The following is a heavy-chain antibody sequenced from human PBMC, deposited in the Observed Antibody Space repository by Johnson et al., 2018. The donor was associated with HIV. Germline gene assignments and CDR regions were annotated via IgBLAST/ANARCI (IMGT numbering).Heavy chain of an antibody. V-gene: IGHV3-23*04. J-gene: IGHJ3*02. CDR2: ISGSGGGT. CDR1: GFTFSSYA. D-gene: IGHD1-26*01. CDR3: AKTQWELLGVGAFDI. Sequence: VQLVESGGGLVQPGGSLRLSCAASGFTFSSYAMSWVRQAPGKGLEWVSSISGSGGGTNYADSVKGRFTISRDNSKNTLYLQMNSLRAEDTAVYYCAKTQWELLGVGAFDIWGQGTMVTVSS.